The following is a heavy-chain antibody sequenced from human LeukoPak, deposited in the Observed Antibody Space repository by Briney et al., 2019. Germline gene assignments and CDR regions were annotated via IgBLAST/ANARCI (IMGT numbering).Heavy chain of an antibody. V-gene: IGHV3-7*05. J-gene: IGHJ3*02. Sequence: GGSLRLSCAASGFTFSSYWMSWVRQAPGKGLEWVANIKRDGSEKYYVDSVKGRFTISRDNAENPLYLQMNSLRAEDTAVYYCARARDYGSGKANAFDIWGQGTMVTVSS. D-gene: IGHD3-10*01. CDR2: IKRDGSEK. CDR3: ARARDYGSGKANAFDI. CDR1: GFTFSSYW.